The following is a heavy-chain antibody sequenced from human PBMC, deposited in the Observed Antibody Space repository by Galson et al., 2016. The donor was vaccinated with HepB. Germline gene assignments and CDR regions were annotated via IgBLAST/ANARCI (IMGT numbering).Heavy chain of an antibody. D-gene: IGHD2-15*01. CDR1: GYIFTSNG. Sequence: SVKVSCKASGYIFTSNGISWVRQAPGQGLEWMGWISAYNGNTKYAQKPQGRVTMTTDASTSTAHMELRRLRSDDTAVYYGARDRMVKWGLCSGGSCYYFDYWGQGTLVTVSS. CDR3: ARDRMVKWGLCSGGSCYYFDY. CDR2: ISAYNGNT. J-gene: IGHJ4*02. V-gene: IGHV1-18*01.